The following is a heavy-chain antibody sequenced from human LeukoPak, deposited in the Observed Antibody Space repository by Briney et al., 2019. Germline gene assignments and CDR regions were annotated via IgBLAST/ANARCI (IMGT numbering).Heavy chain of an antibody. CDR1: GGSISSYY. V-gene: IGHV4-59*12. CDR2: IYYRGDS. J-gene: IGHJ4*02. Sequence: SETLSLTCSVSGGSISSYYWSWIRQSPGKGLEWLGNIYYRGDSYYTPSLKRRLTISVDTSRNHFSLELRSVTAADTAIYYCVRDTVKPAYDILTGSLIGASNWGRGTLVTVSS. CDR3: VRDTVKPAYDILTGSLIGASN. D-gene: IGHD3-9*01.